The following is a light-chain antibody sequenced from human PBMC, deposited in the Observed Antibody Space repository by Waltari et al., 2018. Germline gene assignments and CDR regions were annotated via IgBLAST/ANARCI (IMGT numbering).Light chain of an antibody. Sequence: QSALTQPASVSWSPGQSITISCTGTSSDVGRYNLVSWYQQHPGKAPKLMIYEGSKRPSGVSNRFSGSKSGNTASLTISGLQAEDEADYYCCSYTAGSTWVFGGGTKLTVL. J-gene: IGLJ3*02. CDR3: CSYTAGSTWV. CDR2: EGS. CDR1: SSDVGRYNL. V-gene: IGLV2-23*01.